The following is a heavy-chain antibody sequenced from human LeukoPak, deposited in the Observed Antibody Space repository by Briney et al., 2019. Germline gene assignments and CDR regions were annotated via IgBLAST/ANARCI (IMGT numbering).Heavy chain of an antibody. D-gene: IGHD5-24*01. J-gene: IGHJ5*02. CDR1: GDSVGSSPYY. CDR2: TFSTST. CDR3: ARYKFHNYFDP. V-gene: IGHV4-61*01. Sequence: KPSETLSLTCSVSGDSVGSSPYYWGWIRQPPGKGLEWIGTTFSTSTLYNAPLRSRVTIVVDTSGNQFSLKLTPATAPDTATYFGARYKFHNYFDPCGQGTLVVASS.